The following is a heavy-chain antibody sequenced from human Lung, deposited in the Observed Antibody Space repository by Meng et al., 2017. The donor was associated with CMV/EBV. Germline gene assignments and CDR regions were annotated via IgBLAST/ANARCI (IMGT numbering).Heavy chain of an antibody. Sequence: GESLKISCAASGFTFSGAAMHWVRLASGKGLEWVGRIRSRLNNYATAYAASVKGRFSISRDDSGHTAYLQMNSLKTEDTAVYYCTTPTGDYESSGYYFMDWGQGTLVTVSS. J-gene: IGHJ4*02. CDR3: TTPTGDYESSGYYFMD. D-gene: IGHD3-22*01. CDR2: IRSRLNNYAT. CDR1: GFTFSGAA. V-gene: IGHV3-73*01.